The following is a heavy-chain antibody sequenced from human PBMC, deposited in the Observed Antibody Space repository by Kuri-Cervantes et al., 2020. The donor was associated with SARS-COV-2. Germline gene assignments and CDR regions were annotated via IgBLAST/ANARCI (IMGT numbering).Heavy chain of an antibody. CDR2: ISYDGSNK. J-gene: IGHJ4*02. CDR1: GLTFSSYA. V-gene: IGHV3-30-3*01. D-gene: IGHD2-21*01. Sequence: GGSLRLSCAASGLTFSSYAMHWVRQAAGKGLEWVAVISYDGSNKYYADSVKGRFTISRDNSQNTLYLHMKSLRSEDTAMYYCAKDRVGVQDFWGQGTLVTVSS. CDR3: AKDRVGVQDF.